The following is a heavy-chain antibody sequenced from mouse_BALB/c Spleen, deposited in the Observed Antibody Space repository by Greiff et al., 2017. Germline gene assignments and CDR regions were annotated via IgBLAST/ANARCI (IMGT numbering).Heavy chain of an antibody. CDR3: ATKGGHRTYAMDY. D-gene: IGHD3-1*01. CDR1: GFSLTSYG. V-gene: IGHV2-2*02. Sequence: VQVVESGPGLVQPSQSLSITCTVSGFSLTSYGVHWVRQSPGKGLEWLGVIWSGGSTDYNAAFISRLSISKDNSKSQVFFKMNSLQANDTAIYYCATKGGHRTYAMDYWGQGTSVTVSS. CDR2: IWSGGST. J-gene: IGHJ4*01.